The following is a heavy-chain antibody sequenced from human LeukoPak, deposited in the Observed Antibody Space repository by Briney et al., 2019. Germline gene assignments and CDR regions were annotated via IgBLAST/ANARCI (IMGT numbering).Heavy chain of an antibody. J-gene: IGHJ4*02. Sequence: PGGSLRLSCAASGFTFSNYDMHWVRQATGEGLEWVSSIHTAGDTHYSGSAKGRFIISRDNSKNTLYLQMNSLRAEDTAVYYCAKDRSQWLVWDKYYFDYWGQGTLVTVSS. CDR3: AKDRSQWLVWDKYYFDY. D-gene: IGHD6-19*01. V-gene: IGHV3-13*01. CDR1: GFTFSNYD. CDR2: IHTAGDT.